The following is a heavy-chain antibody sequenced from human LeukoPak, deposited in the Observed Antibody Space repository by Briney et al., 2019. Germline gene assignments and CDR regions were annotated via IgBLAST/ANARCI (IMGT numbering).Heavy chain of an antibody. CDR1: GFSLRTRGKG. J-gene: IGHJ4*02. D-gene: IGHD5-18*01. Sequence: SGPTLVNPPQTLTLTGTFSGFSLRTRGKGVSWIRQPPGKALEWLARIDWDDDKFYSTSLKTRLTISKDTSKNQVVLTMTNMDPVDTATYYCARVHGYGFFYFDYWGQGTLVTVSS. V-gene: IGHV2-70*04. CDR3: ARVHGYGFFYFDY. CDR2: IDWDDDK.